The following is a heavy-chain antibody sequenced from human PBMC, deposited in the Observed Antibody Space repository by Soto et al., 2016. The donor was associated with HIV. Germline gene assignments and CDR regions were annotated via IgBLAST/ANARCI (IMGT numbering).Heavy chain of an antibody. CDR1: GFTVSSNY. CDR2: IYSGGST. CDR3: ARDTAMGDPYYFDY. J-gene: IGHJ4*02. D-gene: IGHD5-18*01. Sequence: EVQLVESGGGLVQPGGSLRLSCAASGFTVSSNYMSWVRQAPGKGLEWVSVIYSGGSTYYADSVKGRFTISRDNSKNTLYLQMNSLRAEDTAVYYCARDTAMGDPYYFDYWGQGTLVTVSS. V-gene: IGHV3-66*01.